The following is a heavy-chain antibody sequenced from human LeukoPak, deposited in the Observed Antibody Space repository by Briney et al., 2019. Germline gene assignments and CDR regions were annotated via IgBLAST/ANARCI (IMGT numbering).Heavy chain of an antibody. CDR3: ARDRDSSGYSSSDY. J-gene: IGHJ4*02. V-gene: IGHV3-30*03. D-gene: IGHD3-22*01. Sequence: GGSLRLSCAASGFSFSDYWMSWVRQAPGKGLEWVAVISYDGSNKYYADSVKGRFTISRDNSKNTLYLQMNSLRAEDTAVYYCARDRDSSGYSSSDYWGQGTLVTVSS. CDR2: ISYDGSNK. CDR1: GFSFSDYW.